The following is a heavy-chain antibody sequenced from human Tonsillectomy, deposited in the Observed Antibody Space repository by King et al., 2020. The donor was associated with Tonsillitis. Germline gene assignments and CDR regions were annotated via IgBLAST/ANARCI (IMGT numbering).Heavy chain of an antibody. CDR2: ISGSGGGT. CDR1: GFTFSSYA. CDR3: SSPSSYCSSTSCYPFDY. D-gene: IGHD2-2*01. Sequence: VQLVESGGGLVQPGGSLRLSCAASGFTFSSYAMSWVRQAPGKGLEWLSGISGSGGGTYYADSVKGRFTISRDNSKNTLYLQMNSLRAEDTAVYYCSSPSSYCSSTSCYPFDYWDQGTLVTVSS. J-gene: IGHJ4*02. V-gene: IGHV3-23*04.